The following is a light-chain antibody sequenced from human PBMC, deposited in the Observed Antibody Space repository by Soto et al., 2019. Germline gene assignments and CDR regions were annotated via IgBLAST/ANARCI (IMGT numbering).Light chain of an antibody. J-gene: IGKJ4*01. CDR2: HAS. CDR3: QQSDNLPLT. CDR1: QGIAKY. Sequence: DTQMTQSPSSLSASIGDRVTITCQASQGIAKYLHWYQQKPGKAPKLLIYHASNLQTRVPSRFSGSGSGTHFTLIISSLQPDDIATYFCQQSDNLPLTFGGGTKVEIK. V-gene: IGKV1-33*01.